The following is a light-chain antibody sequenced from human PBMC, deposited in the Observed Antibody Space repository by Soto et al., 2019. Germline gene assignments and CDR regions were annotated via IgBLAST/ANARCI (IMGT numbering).Light chain of an antibody. J-gene: IGKJ1*01. CDR3: QQGSSFPWT. CDR1: QGINNW. Sequence: DIQMTQSPSSVSASVGDRVTITCRASQGINNWLAWYQQKPGKDPKLLISAASSLQSGVPSRFSGSGSGTEFTLTISSMQPEDFATYFCQQGSSFPWTFGQVTKVEIK. CDR2: AAS. V-gene: IGKV1-12*01.